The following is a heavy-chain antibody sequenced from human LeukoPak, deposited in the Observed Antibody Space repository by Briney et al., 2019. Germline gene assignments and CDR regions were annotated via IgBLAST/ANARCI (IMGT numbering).Heavy chain of an antibody. CDR1: GFTFSSYG. CDR2: ISGSGGST. V-gene: IGHV3-23*01. J-gene: IGHJ4*02. CDR3: AKGSLGSGGSYDDY. D-gene: IGHD2-15*01. Sequence: GGSLRLSCAASGFTFSSYGMSWVRQAPGKGLEWVSAISGSGGSTYYADSVKGRFTISRDNSKNTLYLQMNSLRAEDTAVYYCAKGSLGSGGSYDDYWGQGTLVTVSS.